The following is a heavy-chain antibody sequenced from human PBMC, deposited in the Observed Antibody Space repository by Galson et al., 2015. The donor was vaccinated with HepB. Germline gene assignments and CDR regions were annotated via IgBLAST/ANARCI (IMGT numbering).Heavy chain of an antibody. V-gene: IGHV4-28*01. Sequence: ETLSLTCAVSGYSISSSKWWGGIRQPPGKGLEWIGYIYYSGSTYYNSSLKSRVTLSVDTSKNQFSLKLSSVTAVDTAVYFCARMHSSGWSDYWGQGTLVTVSS. D-gene: IGHD6-19*01. CDR3: ARMHSSGWSDY. CDR2: IYYSGST. J-gene: IGHJ4*02. CDR1: GYSISSSKW.